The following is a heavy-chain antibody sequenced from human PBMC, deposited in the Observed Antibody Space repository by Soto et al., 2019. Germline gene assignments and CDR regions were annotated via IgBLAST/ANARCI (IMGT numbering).Heavy chain of an antibody. CDR3: ARAGYDFWSGYYDY. Sequence: SETLSLTCTVSGGSISSGGYYWSWIRQHPGKGLEWIGYIYYSGSTYYNPSLKSRVAISVDASKNQFSLKLSSVTAADTAVYYCARAGYDFWSGYYDYWGQGTLVTVSS. J-gene: IGHJ4*02. CDR1: GGSISSGGYY. V-gene: IGHV4-31*03. CDR2: IYYSGST. D-gene: IGHD3-3*01.